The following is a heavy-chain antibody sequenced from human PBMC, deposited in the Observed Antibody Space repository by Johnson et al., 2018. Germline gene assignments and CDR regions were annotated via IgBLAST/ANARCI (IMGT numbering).Heavy chain of an antibody. CDR2: ISGSGGST. D-gene: IGHD4-17*01. CDR3: ATAMTTDDAFDI. CDR1: GFTFSSYA. V-gene: IGHV3-23*04. Sequence: VQLVQSGGGLVQPGGSLRLSCAASGFTFSSYAMTWVRQAPGKGLEWVSTISGSGGSTYYADSVKGRFTISRDNSKNTLYLQMNSLRADDTAVYYCATAMTTDDAFDIWGHGTMVTFSS. J-gene: IGHJ3*02.